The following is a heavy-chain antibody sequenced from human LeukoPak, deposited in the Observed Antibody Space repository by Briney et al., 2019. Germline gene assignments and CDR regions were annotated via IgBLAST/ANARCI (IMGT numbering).Heavy chain of an antibody. V-gene: IGHV4-61*09. CDR2: IYSSGST. CDR3: ARDRTFDRTFDY. Sequence: PSETLSLTCTVSDGSINSGTLSWSWIRQPAGKELEWIVHIYSSGSTNYNPSLKSRVTMSLDMSKNQFSLNLRSVTAADATVYYCARDRTFDRTFDYWGQGTLVTVSS. D-gene: IGHD3-22*01. CDR1: DGSINSGTLS. J-gene: IGHJ4*02.